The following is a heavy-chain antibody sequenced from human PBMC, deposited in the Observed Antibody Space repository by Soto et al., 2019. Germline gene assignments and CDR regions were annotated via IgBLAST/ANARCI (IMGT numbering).Heavy chain of an antibody. CDR3: ARDWGPYGGSFDY. D-gene: IGHD5-12*01. V-gene: IGHV1-69*13. CDR2: IIPICGST. CDR1: GGTFSSYA. J-gene: IGHJ4*02. Sequence: GAGVNVSCKACGGTFSSYAISWVRQAPGQGLEWMAAIIPICGSTNYAHKFQGRVTITADESTSTAYMELSSLRSEDTAVYYCARDWGPYGGSFDYWGQGTLVTVSS.